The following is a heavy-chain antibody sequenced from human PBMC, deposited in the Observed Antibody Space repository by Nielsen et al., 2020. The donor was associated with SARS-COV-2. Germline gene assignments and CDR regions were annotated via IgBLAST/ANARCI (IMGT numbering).Heavy chain of an antibody. D-gene: IGHD2-2*01. V-gene: IGHV4-31*03. Sequence: SETLSLTCTVSGGSISSGGYYWSWIRQHPGKGLEWIGYIYYSGSTYYNPSLKSRDTISVDTSKNQFSLKLSSVTAADTAVYYCARAHCSSTSRGYCEWDYYYYGMDVWGQGTTVTVSS. CDR2: IYYSGST. J-gene: IGHJ6*02. CDR3: ARAHCSSTSRGYCEWDYYYYGMDV. CDR1: GGSISSGGYY.